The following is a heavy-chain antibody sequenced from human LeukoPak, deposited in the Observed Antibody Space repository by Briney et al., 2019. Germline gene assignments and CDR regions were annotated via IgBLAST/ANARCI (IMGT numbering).Heavy chain of an antibody. V-gene: IGHV3-23*01. CDR1: GFTFSSYA. CDR2: ISGSGGNT. CDR3: AKPGMAYAFHI. J-gene: IGHJ3*02. Sequence: GGSLRLSCAASGFTFSSYAMSWVRQAPGKGLEWVSAISGSGGNTYYADSVKGRFTISRDNSKNTLYLQMNSLRDEDTAVYYCAKPGMAYAFHIWGQGTMVTVSS. D-gene: IGHD6-13*01.